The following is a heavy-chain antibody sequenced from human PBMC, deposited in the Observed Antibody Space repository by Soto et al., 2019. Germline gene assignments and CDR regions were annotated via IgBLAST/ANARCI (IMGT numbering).Heavy chain of an antibody. D-gene: IGHD6-19*01. Sequence: GASVKVSCKALRYTFSTYAIHWVRQAPGQRLEWMGWINAGNGNTKYSQKFQGRVTITRDTSASTAYMELSSLRSEDTAVYYCARDGAVAGGINFDYWGQGTPVTVSS. CDR1: RYTFSTYA. CDR3: ARDGAVAGGINFDY. V-gene: IGHV1-3*01. CDR2: INAGNGNT. J-gene: IGHJ4*02.